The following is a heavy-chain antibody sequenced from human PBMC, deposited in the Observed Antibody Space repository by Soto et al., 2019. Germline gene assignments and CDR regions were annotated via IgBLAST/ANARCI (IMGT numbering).Heavy chain of an antibody. CDR3: ARERVGYCSGGSCYNGEGEIDY. D-gene: IGHD2-15*01. Sequence: QVQLQESGPGLVKPSETLSLTCTVSGGSISSYYWSWIRQPPGKVLEWIGYTYYSGSTNYNPSPKRRVTISVDTSKHRFSLKLSSVTAADTAVYYCARERVGYCSGGSCYNGEGEIDYWGQGTLVTVSS. CDR2: TYYSGST. CDR1: GGSISSYY. V-gene: IGHV4-59*01. J-gene: IGHJ4*02.